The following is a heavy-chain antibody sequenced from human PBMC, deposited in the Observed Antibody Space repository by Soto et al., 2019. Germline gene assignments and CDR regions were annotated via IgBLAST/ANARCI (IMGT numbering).Heavy chain of an antibody. CDR3: ARSPAMVRGVTDYYFDY. D-gene: IGHD3-10*01. CDR2: IIPILETT. CDR1: GGTFSNYG. V-gene: IGHV1-69*01. Sequence: QVQLVQSGAEVKKPGSSVKVSCQASGGTFSNYGMNWVRQAPGQGLEWMGGIIPILETTSYAQKFQGRVTITADDSTRTAYMEVSSLRSEDTAVYYCARSPAMVRGVTDYYFDYWGQGTLVTVSS. J-gene: IGHJ4*02.